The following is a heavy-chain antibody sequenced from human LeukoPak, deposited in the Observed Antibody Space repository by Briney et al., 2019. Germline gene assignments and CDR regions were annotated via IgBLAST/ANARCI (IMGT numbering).Heavy chain of an antibody. Sequence: SETLSLTCTVSGGSISSYYWSWIRQPPGKGLEWVGYIYTSGSTNYNPSLKSRVTISVDTSKSQFSLKLSSVTAADTAVYYCARGGRYYYDSSGYYYVNGFDYWGQGTLVTVSS. D-gene: IGHD3-22*01. CDR1: GGSISSYY. V-gene: IGHV4-4*09. CDR3: ARGGRYYYDSSGYYYVNGFDY. CDR2: IYTSGST. J-gene: IGHJ4*02.